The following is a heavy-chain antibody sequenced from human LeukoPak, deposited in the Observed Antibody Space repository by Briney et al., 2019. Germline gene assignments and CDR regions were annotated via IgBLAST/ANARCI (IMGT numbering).Heavy chain of an antibody. V-gene: IGHV4-34*01. J-gene: IGHJ5*02. CDR1: GGSFSGYY. D-gene: IGHD5-24*01. CDR2: INHSGST. Sequence: SETLSLTCAVYGGSFSGYYWSWIRQPPGKGLEWIGEINHSGSTNYNPSLKSRVSMSLDTSKNQFSLNLSSVTAADTAVYYCAREDSRHGYNGDWFDPWGQGTLVTVSS. CDR3: AREDSRHGYNGDWFDP.